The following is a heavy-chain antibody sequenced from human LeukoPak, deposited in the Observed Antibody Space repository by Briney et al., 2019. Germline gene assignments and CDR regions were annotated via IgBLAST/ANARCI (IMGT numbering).Heavy chain of an antibody. CDR1: GGSFSGYY. CDR3: ARFRTPVVVVAATPFYYYGMDV. CDR2: IHHSGST. J-gene: IGHJ6*02. Sequence: SETLSLICAVYGGSFSGYYCSWIRQPPGKGLEWIGEIHHSGSTNYNPSLKSRVTISVDTSKNQFSLKLNSVTATDTAVYYCARFRTPVVVVAATPFYYYGMDVWGQGTTVTVSS. D-gene: IGHD2-15*01. V-gene: IGHV4-34*01.